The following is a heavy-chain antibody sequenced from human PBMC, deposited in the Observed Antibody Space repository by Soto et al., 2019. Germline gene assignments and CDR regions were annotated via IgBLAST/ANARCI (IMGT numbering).Heavy chain of an antibody. CDR1: GYTFTSYG. J-gene: IGHJ4*02. D-gene: IGHD1-26*01. V-gene: IGHV1-18*01. Sequence: QVRLVQSGAEVKKPGASVKVSCKASGYTFTSYGISWVRQAPGQGLEWMGWISAYNTNTNYAQKLQGRVTMTTDTSTSTSYVELRSLRPDDTAVYVCARHRLGATGDYWGQGTLVTVSS. CDR2: ISAYNTNT. CDR3: ARHRLGATGDY.